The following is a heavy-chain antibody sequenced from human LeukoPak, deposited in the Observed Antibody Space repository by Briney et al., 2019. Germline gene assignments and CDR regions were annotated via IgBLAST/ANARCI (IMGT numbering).Heavy chain of an antibody. Sequence: GGSLRLYCETSSLTSTPSGMPCARQAPGKGLESVAALSYDGSNKYYADSVKGRFTIYRDNSKNTLYLQMNSLRAEDTAVYCCAKTGIVGATGVFYGMDVWGQGTTVTVSS. J-gene: IGHJ6*02. CDR2: LSYDGSNK. D-gene: IGHD1-26*01. CDR3: AKTGIVGATGVFYGMDV. CDR1: SLTSTPSG. V-gene: IGHV3-30*18.